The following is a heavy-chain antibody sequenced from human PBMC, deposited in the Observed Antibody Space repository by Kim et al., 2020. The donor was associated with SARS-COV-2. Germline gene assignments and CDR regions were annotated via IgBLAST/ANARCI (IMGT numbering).Heavy chain of an antibody. CDR2: INPSDGST. J-gene: IGHJ5*02. D-gene: IGHD3-10*01. CDR1: GYTFTSYY. V-gene: IGHV1-46*01. Sequence: ASLKVSCKTSGYTFTSYYIHWVRQAPGQGLEWMGIINPSDGSTSYAQNFQGRVTMTRDTSTSTVYMELSSLRSEDTAVYYCARNINGGWFDPWGQGTLVTVSS. CDR3: ARNINGGWFDP.